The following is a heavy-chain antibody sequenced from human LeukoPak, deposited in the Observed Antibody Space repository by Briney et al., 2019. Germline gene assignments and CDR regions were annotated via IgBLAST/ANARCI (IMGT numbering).Heavy chain of an antibody. J-gene: IGHJ5*02. CDR3: ARVGKQWLVLRGWFDP. D-gene: IGHD6-19*01. CDR1: DYSISSGYY. V-gene: IGHV4-38-2*02. CDR2: INHSGST. Sequence: SETLSLTCSVSDYSISSGYYWGWIRQPPGKGLEWIGEINHSGSTNYNPSLKSRVTISVDTSKNQFSLKLSSVTAADTAVYYCARVGKQWLVLRGWFDPWGQGTLVTVSS.